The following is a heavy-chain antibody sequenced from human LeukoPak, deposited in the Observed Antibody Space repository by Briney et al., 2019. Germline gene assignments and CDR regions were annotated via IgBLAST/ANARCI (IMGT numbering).Heavy chain of an antibody. CDR3: ARGPGMITFGGVIVIAHDFIVHY. J-gene: IGHJ4*02. CDR1: GGTFSSYA. V-gene: IGHV1-69*04. CDR2: IIPILGIA. D-gene: IGHD3-16*02. Sequence: GASVKVSCKASGGTFSSYAISWVRQAPGQGLEWMGRIIPILGIANYAQKFQGRVTITADKSTSTAYMELSSLRSEDTAVYYCARGPGMITFGGVIVIAHDFIVHYWGQGTLVTVSS.